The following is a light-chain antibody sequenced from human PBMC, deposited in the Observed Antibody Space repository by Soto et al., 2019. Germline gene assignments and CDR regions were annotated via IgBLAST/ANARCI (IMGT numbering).Light chain of an antibody. CDR2: RTS. CDR1: QHISTY. V-gene: IGKV1-39*01. CDR3: QHAYSTIP. Sequence: DIQVTQSPASLSASVGDRATISCRASQHISTYLHWFQQRPGGAPKLLISRTSNLEIAVPSRFGGRAAATDFTLIISVLQAEDSASYYCQHAYSTIPFGGGTKVE. J-gene: IGKJ4*01.